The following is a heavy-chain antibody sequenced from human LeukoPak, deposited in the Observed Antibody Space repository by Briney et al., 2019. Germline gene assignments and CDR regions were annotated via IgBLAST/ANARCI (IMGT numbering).Heavy chain of an antibody. CDR3: ARGRIVGATRVGQAFGY. V-gene: IGHV1-3*01. J-gene: IGHJ4*02. CDR1: GYTFTSYA. Sequence: ASVKVSCKASGYTFTSYAMHWVRQAPGQRLEWMGWINAGNGNTKYSQKFQGRVTITRDTSASTAYMELSRLRSDDTAVYYCARGRIVGATRVGQAFGYWGQGTLVTVSS. CDR2: INAGNGNT. D-gene: IGHD1-26*01.